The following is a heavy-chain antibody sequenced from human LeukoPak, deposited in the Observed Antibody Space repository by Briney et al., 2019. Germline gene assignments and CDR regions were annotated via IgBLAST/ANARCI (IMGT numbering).Heavy chain of an antibody. V-gene: IGHV4-39*01. D-gene: IGHD3-9*01. CDR3: ARHSAYYDILTGYRADAFDI. CDR2: IYYSGST. Sequence: PSETLSLTCTVSGGSISSSSYYWGWIRQPPGKGLEWIGSIYYSGSTYYNPSLKSRVTISVDTSKNQFSLKLSSVTAADTAVYYCARHSAYYDILTGYRADAFDIWGQGTMVTVSS. CDR1: GGSISSSSYY. J-gene: IGHJ3*02.